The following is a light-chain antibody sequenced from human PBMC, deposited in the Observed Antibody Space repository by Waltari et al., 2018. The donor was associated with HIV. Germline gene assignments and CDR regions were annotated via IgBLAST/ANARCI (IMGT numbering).Light chain of an antibody. Sequence: QSALTQPASVSGSPGQSLTVSCTGTSTAIGTYNYSPSYQQHPGKAPKLMIYDVSNRPSGVSNRFSGSKSGNTASLTISGLQAEDEADYYCSSYTSSSTPVVFGGGTKLTVL. CDR3: SSYTSSSTPVV. J-gene: IGLJ2*01. V-gene: IGLV2-14*01. CDR2: DVS. CDR1: STAIGTYNY.